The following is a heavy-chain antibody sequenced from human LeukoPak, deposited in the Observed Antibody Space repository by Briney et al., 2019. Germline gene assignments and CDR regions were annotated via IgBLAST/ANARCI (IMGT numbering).Heavy chain of an antibody. CDR3: AKDGTYYYGSGRPSLVYYYGMDV. CDR1: GFTFSNYA. V-gene: IGHV3-23*01. J-gene: IGHJ6*02. CDR2: VSGSGGST. D-gene: IGHD3-10*01. Sequence: GGSLRLSCAASGFTFSNYATSWVRKAPGKGLEWVSAVSGSGGSTYYADSVKGRFTISRDNSKNTLYLQMNSLRAEDTAVYYCAKDGTYYYGSGRPSLVYYYGMDVWGQGTTVTVSS.